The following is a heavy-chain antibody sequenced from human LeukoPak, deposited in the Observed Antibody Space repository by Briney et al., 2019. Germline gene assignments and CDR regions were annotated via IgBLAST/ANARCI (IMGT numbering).Heavy chain of an antibody. CDR1: GFTFDDYA. Sequence: GGSLRLSCAASGFTFDDYAMHWVRQAPGKGLEWVSGISWNSGGIGYADSVKGRFTISRDNAKNSLYLQMNSLRAEDTALYYCAKEGYGMDVWGQGTTVTVSS. CDR3: AKEGYGMDV. J-gene: IGHJ6*02. CDR2: ISWNSGGI. V-gene: IGHV3-9*01.